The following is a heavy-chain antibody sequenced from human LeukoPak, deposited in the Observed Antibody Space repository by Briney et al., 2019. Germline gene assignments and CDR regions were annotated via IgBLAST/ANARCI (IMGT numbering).Heavy chain of an antibody. Sequence: PGGSLRLSCAASGFTFSDYYMSWIRQAPGKGLEWVSYISSSGSTIYYADSVKGRFTISRDNAKNSLYLQMNSLRAEDTAVYYCAKARGSGSYYKNYFDYWGQGTLVTVSS. V-gene: IGHV3-11*01. CDR3: AKARGSGSYYKNYFDY. CDR1: GFTFSDYY. J-gene: IGHJ4*02. CDR2: ISSSGSTI. D-gene: IGHD3-10*01.